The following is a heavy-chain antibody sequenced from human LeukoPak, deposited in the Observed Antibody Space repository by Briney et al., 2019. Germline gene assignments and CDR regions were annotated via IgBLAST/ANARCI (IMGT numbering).Heavy chain of an antibody. CDR1: GASISGYS. CDR3: ARATSRHYYYFDY. V-gene: IGHV4-4*07. D-gene: IGHD3-22*01. J-gene: IGHJ4*02. Sequence: SETLSLTCTVSGASISGYSWNWIRQPAGKGLEWIGRIYTSGSTKYNTSLKSRVTMSVDTSKNQFSLKLSSVTAADTAVYYCARATSRHYYYFDYWGQGTLVTVSS. CDR2: IYTSGST.